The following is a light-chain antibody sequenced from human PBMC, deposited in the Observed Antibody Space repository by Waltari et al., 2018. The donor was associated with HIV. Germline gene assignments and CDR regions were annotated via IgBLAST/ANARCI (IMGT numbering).Light chain of an antibody. CDR2: DAS. V-gene: IGKV3-20*01. Sequence: EIVLTQSPGTLSLSPGERAPLSCTPSQRVGVNPLACYQQRTGPTPRLLIYDASSRATGIPDRFSGSGSGTDFTLTITRLEPDDFAVYYCQQYGSSPLFTFGPGTKVDFK. CDR1: QRVGVNP. J-gene: IGKJ3*01. CDR3: QQYGSSPLFT.